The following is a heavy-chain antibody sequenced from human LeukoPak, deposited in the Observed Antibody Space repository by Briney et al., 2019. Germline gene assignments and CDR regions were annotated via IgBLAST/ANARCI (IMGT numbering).Heavy chain of an antibody. V-gene: IGHV4-59*01. CDR2: IYYSGST. D-gene: IGHD5-12*01. J-gene: IGHJ5*02. CDR3: AREIVATGDNWFDP. Sequence: SETLSLTCTVSGDSISSYYWNWIRQPPGKGLEWMGYIYYSGSTNYNPSLKSRVTISVDTSKNQFSLKLSSVTAADTAVYYCAREIVATGDNWFDPWGQGTLVTVSS. CDR1: GDSISSYY.